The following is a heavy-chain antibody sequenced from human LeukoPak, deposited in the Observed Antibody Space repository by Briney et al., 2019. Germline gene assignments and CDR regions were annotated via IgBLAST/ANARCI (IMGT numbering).Heavy chain of an antibody. V-gene: IGHV3-7*01. Sequence: GGSLRLSCAASGFTFSSYWMSWVRQAPGKGLEWVANIKQDGSEKYYVDSVKGRFTISRDNAKNSLYLQMNCLRAEDTAVYYCARDHLAVAGTVGVSWFDPWGQGTLVTVSS. J-gene: IGHJ5*02. CDR3: ARDHLAVAGTVGVSWFDP. CDR2: IKQDGSEK. CDR1: GFTFSSYW. D-gene: IGHD6-19*01.